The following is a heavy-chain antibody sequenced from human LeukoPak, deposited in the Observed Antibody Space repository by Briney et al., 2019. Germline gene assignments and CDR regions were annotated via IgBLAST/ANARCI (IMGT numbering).Heavy chain of an antibody. CDR3: ARGLWFGENSPLS. CDR1: GGSFSGYY. V-gene: IGHV4-34*01. J-gene: IGHJ5*02. Sequence: PSETLSLTCAVYGGSFSGYYWSWIRQPPGKGLEWIGEINHSGSTNYNPSLKSRVTISVDTSKNQFSLKLSSVTAADTAMYYCARGLWFGENSPLSWGQGTLVTVSS. D-gene: IGHD3-10*01. CDR2: INHSGST.